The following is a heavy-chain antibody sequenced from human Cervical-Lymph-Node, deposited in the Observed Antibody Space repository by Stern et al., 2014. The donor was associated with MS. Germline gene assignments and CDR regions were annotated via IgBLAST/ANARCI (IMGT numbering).Heavy chain of an antibody. J-gene: IGHJ4*02. CDR2: IYPGDSDT. Sequence: VQLVESGAEVKKPGESLKISCKSSGYSFTNYWIAWVRQMPGKGLEWMGIIYPGDSDTRSSPSFQGQVTISADKSISTAYLQWSSLKASDTAMYYCARRTDYSDYGGELFDYWGQGTLVTVSS. V-gene: IGHV5-51*03. CDR3: ARRTDYSDYGGELFDY. D-gene: IGHD4-23*01. CDR1: GYSFTNYW.